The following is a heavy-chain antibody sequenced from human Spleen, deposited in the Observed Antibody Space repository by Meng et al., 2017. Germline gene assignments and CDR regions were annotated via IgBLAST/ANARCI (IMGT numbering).Heavy chain of an antibody. V-gene: IGHV4-59*11. CDR2: IFYSGST. CDR3: ARTDYYGSGTYFYFDY. Sequence: SETLSLTCTVSDGSISGHYWSWIRQSPGKGLAWIAYIFYSGSTNYNPSLRNRVTISVDTSKNTFSLKLSSVTAADSAVYYCARTDYYGSGTYFYFDYWGHGTLVTVSS. CDR1: DGSISGHY. J-gene: IGHJ4*01. D-gene: IGHD3-10*01.